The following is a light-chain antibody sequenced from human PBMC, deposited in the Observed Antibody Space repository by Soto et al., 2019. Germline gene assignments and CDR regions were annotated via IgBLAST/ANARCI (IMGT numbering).Light chain of an antibody. CDR3: QKYTNVPA. CDR2: AAS. V-gene: IGKV1-27*01. Sequence: DIQMTQSPSPLSASVGDRVTITCRASQGISNYLAWYQQIPGKVPKLLISAASTLQSGVPSRFSGSGSGTDFTRTISSLQPEDVATYYCQKYTNVPAFGGGTKVEIK. CDR1: QGISNY. J-gene: IGKJ4*01.